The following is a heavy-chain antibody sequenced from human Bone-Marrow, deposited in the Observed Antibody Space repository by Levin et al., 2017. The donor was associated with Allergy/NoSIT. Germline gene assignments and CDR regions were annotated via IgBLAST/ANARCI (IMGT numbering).Heavy chain of an antibody. CDR2: IRPSDSDI. J-gene: IGHJ4*02. CDR3: AKQVGQHSFDS. Sequence: GASVKVSCQASGYNFPNYWIGWVRQMPGIGLEWVGSIRPSDSDIRYSPSFEGQVTMSVDKSISSAYLQRSGLKASDTAIYFCAKQVGQHSFDSWGQGTLVTVSS. D-gene: IGHD1-26*01. CDR1: GYNFPNYW. V-gene: IGHV5-51*01.